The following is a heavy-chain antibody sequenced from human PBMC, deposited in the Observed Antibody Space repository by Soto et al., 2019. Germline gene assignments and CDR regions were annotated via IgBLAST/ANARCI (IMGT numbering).Heavy chain of an antibody. Sequence: RLACAASGVTLNNYDVHWVRQAAGKGREWVSGITTTGDTYYPGSVKGRFTISRENAKNSFYLQMNSLRAGDTAVYYCARGGGFYASGSYYSPPYGLDVWGQGTTVTVSS. J-gene: IGHJ6*02. D-gene: IGHD3-10*01. CDR3: ARGGGFYASGSYYSPPYGLDV. CDR1: GVTLNNYD. CDR2: ITTTGDT. V-gene: IGHV3-13*01.